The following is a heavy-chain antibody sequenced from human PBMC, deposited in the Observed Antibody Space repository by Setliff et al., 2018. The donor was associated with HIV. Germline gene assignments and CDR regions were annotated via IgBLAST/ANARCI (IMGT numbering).Heavy chain of an antibody. J-gene: IGHJ3*02. CDR3: ARDLRGNLVSDGFDI. D-gene: IGHD1-26*01. CDR2: IYSSGTT. V-gene: IGHV4-4*07. CDR1: GGSIRGYY. Sequence: SETLSLTCTVSGGSIRGYYWSWIRQSAGKGLEWIGRIYSSGTTNYNPSLKSRVTMSVDTSKKTFSLELTSLTAAATAVYYCARDLRGNLVSDGFDIWGQGTMVTVSS.